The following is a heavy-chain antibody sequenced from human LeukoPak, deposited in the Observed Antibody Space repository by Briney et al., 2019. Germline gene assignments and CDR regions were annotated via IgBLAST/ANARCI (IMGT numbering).Heavy chain of an antibody. V-gene: IGHV3-7*01. Sequence: GGSLRLSCAASGFPFTSYWMVWVCQAPGKGLEWVANINDDGSEKNYLESLKGRFTISRDNANNSVSLQMTALRAEDTAVYYCGRIFNIWGTFRNTWGQGTQVTVSS. J-gene: IGHJ4*02. CDR3: GRIFNIWGTFRNT. D-gene: IGHD3-16*02. CDR2: INDDGSEK. CDR1: GFPFTSYW.